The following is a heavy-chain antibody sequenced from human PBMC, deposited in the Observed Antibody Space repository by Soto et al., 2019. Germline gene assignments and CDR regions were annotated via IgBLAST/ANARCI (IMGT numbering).Heavy chain of an antibody. D-gene: IGHD5-12*01. V-gene: IGHV1-46*01. CDR2: INPSGGIT. CDR3: ARDRGDGYNLMGIFGS. J-gene: IGHJ4*02. Sequence: ASVKVSCKASGYTFTSYYMHWVRQAPGQGLEWMGVINPSGGITTYAQQFQGRVTMTRDTSTSTVYMDLNSLRSEDTAVYYCARDRGDGYNLMGIFGSWGQVTLVTVSS. CDR1: GYTFTSYY.